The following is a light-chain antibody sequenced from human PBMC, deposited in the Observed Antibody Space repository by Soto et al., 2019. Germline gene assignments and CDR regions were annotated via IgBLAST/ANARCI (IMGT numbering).Light chain of an antibody. CDR1: HDIGKS. Sequence: DFQMTQFPPSLSASIGDRVTVTCRASHDIGKSLAWYQQRPGKSPSLLIYAASTLQSGVPARFSGSGSGTDFTLAINTLRPEDVATYYCQNYNDAPFIFGGGTKVEVK. CDR3: QNYNDAPFI. J-gene: IGKJ4*01. CDR2: AAS. V-gene: IGKV1-27*01.